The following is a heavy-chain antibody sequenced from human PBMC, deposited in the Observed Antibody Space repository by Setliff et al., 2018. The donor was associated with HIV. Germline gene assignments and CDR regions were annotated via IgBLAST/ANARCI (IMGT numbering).Heavy chain of an antibody. V-gene: IGHV3-53*05. J-gene: IGHJ6*03. CDR1: GFTVSSNY. CDR3: AKDWGSRLSYSFYYMDV. D-gene: IGHD3-16*01. CDR2: IYSGGST. Sequence: GGSLRLSCAASGFTVSSNYMSWVRQAPGKGLEWVSVIYSGGSTYYAESVKGRFTISRDNSRNTLYLQMNSLRTEDTAVYYCAKDWGSRLSYSFYYMDVWGKGTTVTVSS.